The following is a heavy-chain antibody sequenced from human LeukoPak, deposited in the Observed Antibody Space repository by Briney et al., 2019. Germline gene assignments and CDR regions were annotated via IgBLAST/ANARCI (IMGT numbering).Heavy chain of an antibody. CDR1: GYTFTGYY. Sequence: ASVKVSCKASGYTFTGYYMHWVRQAPGQGLEWMGWINPNSGGTNYAQKFQGRVTMTRDTSISTAYMELSRLRSDDTAVYYCAKDQGKGYYYDSSGYYGAFDIWGQGTMVTVSS. V-gene: IGHV1-2*02. CDR3: AKDQGKGYYYDSSGYYGAFDI. J-gene: IGHJ3*02. CDR2: INPNSGGT. D-gene: IGHD3-22*01.